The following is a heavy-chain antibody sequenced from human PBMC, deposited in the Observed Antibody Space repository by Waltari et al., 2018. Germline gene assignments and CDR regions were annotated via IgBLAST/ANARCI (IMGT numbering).Heavy chain of an antibody. Sequence: QVQLVESGGGGVQPGRSLRLACAASGFTFCSYGIHGVRQVPGKGLEWVAVISYDGSNKYYADSVKGRFTISRDNSKNTLYLQMNSLRAEDTAVYYCANLGGSYFNYWGQGTLVTVSS. CDR3: ANLGGSYFNY. CDR2: ISYDGSNK. J-gene: IGHJ4*02. D-gene: IGHD1-26*01. V-gene: IGHV3-30*18. CDR1: GFTFCSYG.